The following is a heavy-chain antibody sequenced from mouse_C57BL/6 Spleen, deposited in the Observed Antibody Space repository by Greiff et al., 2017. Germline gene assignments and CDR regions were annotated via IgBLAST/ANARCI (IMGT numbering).Heavy chain of an antibody. J-gene: IGHJ2*01. CDR3: ARDLWGDY. Sequence: DVKLVESGGGLVQSGRSLRLSCATSGFTFSDFYMEWVRQAPGKGLEWIAASRNKANDYTTEYSASVKGRFIVSRDTSQSILYLQMNALRAEDTAIYYCARDLWGDYWGQGTTLTVSS. V-gene: IGHV7-1*01. D-gene: IGHD4-1*01. CDR1: GFTFSDFY. CDR2: SRNKANDYTT.